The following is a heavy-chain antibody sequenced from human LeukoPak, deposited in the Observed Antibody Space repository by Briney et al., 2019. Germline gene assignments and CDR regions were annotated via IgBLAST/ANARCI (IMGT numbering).Heavy chain of an antibody. CDR1: GFTFSSSW. CDR3: TRPESSSSLACDH. CDR2: INSDGSTT. V-gene: IGHV3-74*01. D-gene: IGHD2-2*01. J-gene: IGHJ4*02. Sequence: GGSLRLSCAASGFTFSSSWMHWVRQAPGKGLVWVSRINSDGSTTNYADSVKGRFIISRDNARNTLYLQMNSLRAEDTAVYYCTRPESSSSLACDHWGQGTLVTVSS.